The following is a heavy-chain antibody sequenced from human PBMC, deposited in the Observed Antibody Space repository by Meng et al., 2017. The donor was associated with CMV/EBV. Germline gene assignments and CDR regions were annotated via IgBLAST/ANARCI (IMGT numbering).Heavy chain of an antibody. CDR3: ARGVRTIQAAEYDY. Sequence: GESLKISCAASGFTFSSYSMNWVRQAPGKGLEWVSSISSSSSYIYYADSVKGRFTISRDNAKNSLYLQMNSLRAEDTAVYYCARGVRTIQAAEYDYWGQGTLVTVSS. J-gene: IGHJ4*02. V-gene: IGHV3-21*01. D-gene: IGHD2-15*01. CDR2: ISSSSSYI. CDR1: GFTFSSYS.